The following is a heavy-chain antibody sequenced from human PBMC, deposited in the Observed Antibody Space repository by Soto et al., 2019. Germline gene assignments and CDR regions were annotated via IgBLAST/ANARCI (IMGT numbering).Heavy chain of an antibody. CDR2: INHSGST. CDR3: ARGRGNTYYDFWRGYYGGDYYYYGMDV. V-gene: IGHV4-34*01. J-gene: IGHJ6*02. Sequence: SETLSLTCAVYGGSFSGYYWSWIRQPPGKGLEWIGEINHSGSTNYNPSLKSRVTISVDTSKNQFSLKLSSVTAADTAVYYCARGRGNTYYDFWRGYYGGDYYYYGMDVWGQGTTVTVSS. CDR1: GGSFSGYY. D-gene: IGHD3-3*01.